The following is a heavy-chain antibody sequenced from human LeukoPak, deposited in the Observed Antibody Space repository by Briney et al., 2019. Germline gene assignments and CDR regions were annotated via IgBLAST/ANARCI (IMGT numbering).Heavy chain of an antibody. CDR1: GYTFTGYY. Sequence: ASVKVSCKASGYTFTGYYMHWVRQAPGQGLDWMGWVNPNSGGTNYAQKFQGRVTMTRDTSISTAYMELSRLRSDDTAVYYCARDPYYYDSSGPQPFDYWGQGTLVTVSS. CDR2: VNPNSGGT. J-gene: IGHJ4*02. V-gene: IGHV1-2*02. D-gene: IGHD3-22*01. CDR3: ARDPYYYDSSGPQPFDY.